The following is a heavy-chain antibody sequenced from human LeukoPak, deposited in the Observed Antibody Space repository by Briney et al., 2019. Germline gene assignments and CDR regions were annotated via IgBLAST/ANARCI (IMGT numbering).Heavy chain of an antibody. CDR2: FDRQGGET. CDR1: GYTLIELS. V-gene: IGHV1-24*01. CDR3: ATDAPSFDY. J-gene: IGHJ4*02. Sequence: GASVKVSCKVSGYTLIELSMHWVRQAPGKGLEWMGGFDRQGGETIYAQKFQGRATMTEDTSTDTAYMELSSLRSEDTAVYYCATDAPSFDYWGQGTLVTVSS.